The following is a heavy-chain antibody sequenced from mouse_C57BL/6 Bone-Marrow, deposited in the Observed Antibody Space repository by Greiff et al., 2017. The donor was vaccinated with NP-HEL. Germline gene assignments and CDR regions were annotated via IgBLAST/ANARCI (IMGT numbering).Heavy chain of an antibody. CDR1: GYTFTDYY. Sequence: QVQLQQSGAELVRPGASVKLSCKASGYTFTDYYINWVKQRPGQGLEWIARIYPGSGNTYYNEKFKGKATLTAEKSSSTAYMQLSSLTSEDSAVYFCARWGNYEYYYAMDYWGQGTSVTVSS. D-gene: IGHD2-1*01. V-gene: IGHV1-76*01. CDR2: IYPGSGNT. J-gene: IGHJ4*01. CDR3: ARWGNYEYYYAMDY.